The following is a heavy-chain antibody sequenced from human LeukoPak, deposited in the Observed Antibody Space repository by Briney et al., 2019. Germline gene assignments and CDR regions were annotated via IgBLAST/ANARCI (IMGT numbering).Heavy chain of an antibody. CDR3: AREGYDISILFDY. J-gene: IGHJ4*02. CDR1: GFTFSSYW. CDR2: IKQDGSEK. Sequence: GGSLRFSCAASGFTFSSYWMSWVRQAPGKGLEWVANIKQDGSEKYYVDSVKGQFTISRDNAKNSLYLQMNSLRAEDTAVYYCAREGYDISILFDYWGQGTLVTVSS. V-gene: IGHV3-7*03. D-gene: IGHD3-9*01.